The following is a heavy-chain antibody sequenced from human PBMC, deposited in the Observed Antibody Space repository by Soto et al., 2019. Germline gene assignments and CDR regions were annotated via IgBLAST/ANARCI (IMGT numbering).Heavy chain of an antibody. CDR2: MNPNSGNT. CDR1: GSTFTSYD. Sequence: ASVKVSCKASGSTFTSYDINWVRQATGQGIEWMGWMNPNSGNTGYAQKFQGRVTMTRNTSISTAYMELSSLRSEDTAVYYCARAVGGYSYGHAGDYYYYGMDVWGQGTTVTVSS. J-gene: IGHJ6*02. D-gene: IGHD5-18*01. V-gene: IGHV1-8*01. CDR3: ARAVGGYSYGHAGDYYYYGMDV.